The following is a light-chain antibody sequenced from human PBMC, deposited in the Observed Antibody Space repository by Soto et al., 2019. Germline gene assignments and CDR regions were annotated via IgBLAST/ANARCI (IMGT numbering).Light chain of an antibody. CDR2: ATS. V-gene: IGKV3-15*01. Sequence: EIVMTQSPVTLSVSPGERATLSCRASQSVSSNLAWYQQKPGQAPRLLIYATSTRATGIPARFSGSGSGTEFTLTISSLQSEDFAVKYCQQYSKWPLFTFGPGTKVDIK. CDR1: QSVSSN. J-gene: IGKJ3*01. CDR3: QQYSKWPLFT.